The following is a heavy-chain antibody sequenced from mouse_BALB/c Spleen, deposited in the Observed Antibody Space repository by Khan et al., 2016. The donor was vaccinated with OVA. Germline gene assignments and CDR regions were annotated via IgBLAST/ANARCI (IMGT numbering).Heavy chain of an antibody. J-gene: IGHJ3*01. Sequence: QVQLKESGPGLVAPSQSLSITCTVSGFSLTGYGVNWVRQPPGKGLEWLGVIWGDGSTNYHSVLKSRLSIRQGNSKSQVFLKLNSLQTDDTATYYCAKGDYGYAWFAYWGQGTLVTVSA. CDR2: IWGDGST. D-gene: IGHD2-2*01. V-gene: IGHV2-3*01. CDR3: AKGDYGYAWFAY. CDR1: GFSLTGYG.